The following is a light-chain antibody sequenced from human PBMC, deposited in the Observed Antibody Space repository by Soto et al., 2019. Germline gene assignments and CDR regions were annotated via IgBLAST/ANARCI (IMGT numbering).Light chain of an antibody. V-gene: IGKV1-5*03. CDR1: QSVRRW. Sequence: DIQMTQSPSTLSASLGDRVTITCRASQSVRRWLAWYQQKPGKAPKLLIYKASTLESGVTSRFSGSGSGTEFTLTISSLQPDDFATYYCQKYDSYSNTFGQGTKLEIK. CDR2: KAS. CDR3: QKYDSYSNT. J-gene: IGKJ2*01.